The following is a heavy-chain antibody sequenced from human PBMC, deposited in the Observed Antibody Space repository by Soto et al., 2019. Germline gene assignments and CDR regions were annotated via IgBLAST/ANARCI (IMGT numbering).Heavy chain of an antibody. J-gene: IGHJ4*02. D-gene: IGHD6-13*01. V-gene: IGHV3-21*01. CDR1: GFTFSSYS. Sequence: EVQLVESGGGLVKPGGSLRLSCAASGFTFSSYSMNWVRQAPGKGLVWVSSISSSSSYIYYADSVKGRFTISRHNANNSLYLQMNSLRAEDTAVYYCASGRPGIAAYWGQGTLVTVSS. CDR3: ASGRPGIAAY. CDR2: ISSSSSYI.